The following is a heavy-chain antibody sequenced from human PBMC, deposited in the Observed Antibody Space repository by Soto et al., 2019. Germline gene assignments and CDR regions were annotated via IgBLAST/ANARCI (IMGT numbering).Heavy chain of an antibody. CDR2: ISWDGDSA. D-gene: IGHD1-1*01. Sequence: GGSLRLSCAASGFTFDDYTMHWVRQTPGKGLEWVSLISWDGDSAYYADSVRGRFAISRDNSKNSLFLQMNNVRAEDAALYFCAKGTRGNSPELDFWGQGTLVTVSS. CDR3: AKGTRGNSPELDF. V-gene: IGHV3-43*01. CDR1: GFTFDDYT. J-gene: IGHJ4*02.